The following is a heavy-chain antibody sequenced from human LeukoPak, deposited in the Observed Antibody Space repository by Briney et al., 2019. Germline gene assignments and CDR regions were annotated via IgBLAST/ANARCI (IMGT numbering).Heavy chain of an antibody. V-gene: IGHV3-30*18. Sequence: GGSLRLSCVASGFAFSSYGIHWVRQAPGKGLEWVSFILYDGINKFYGDSVKGRFTISRDNSKNTLYLQMNSLRAEDTAVYYCAKDWLQYYYGSGDTNYFDPWGQGTLVTVSS. J-gene: IGHJ5*02. D-gene: IGHD3-10*01. CDR2: ILYDGINK. CDR1: GFAFSSYG. CDR3: AKDWLQYYYGSGDTNYFDP.